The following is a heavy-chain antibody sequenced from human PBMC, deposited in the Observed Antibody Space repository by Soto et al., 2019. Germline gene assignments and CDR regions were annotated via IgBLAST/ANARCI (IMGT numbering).Heavy chain of an antibody. CDR3: ARSSKYYDILTGPALYYYYGMDV. CDR2: IIPIFGTA. Sequence: ASVKVSCKASGGTLSSYAISWVRQAPGQGLEWMGGIIPIFGTANYAQKFQGRVTITADESTSTAYMELSSLRSEDTAVYYCARSSKYYDILTGPALYYYYGMDVWGQGTTVTVSS. CDR1: GGTLSSYA. V-gene: IGHV1-69*13. D-gene: IGHD3-9*01. J-gene: IGHJ6*02.